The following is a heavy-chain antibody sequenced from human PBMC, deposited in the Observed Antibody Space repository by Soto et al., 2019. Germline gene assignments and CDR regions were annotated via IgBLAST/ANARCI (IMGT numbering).Heavy chain of an antibody. J-gene: IGHJ5*02. CDR1: GYSFTSYW. V-gene: IGHV5-51*01. CDR2: IYPGNSDT. D-gene: IGHD6-13*01. Sequence: GESLKISCKGSGYSFTSYWIGWVRQMPGKGLEWMGIIYPGNSDTRNSPTFQGKVTISADKSISTANLKWSSLKASDTAMYNNARRKDGYSSSGISSWFDPWGQGTQVTVSS. CDR3: ARRKDGYSSSGISSWFDP.